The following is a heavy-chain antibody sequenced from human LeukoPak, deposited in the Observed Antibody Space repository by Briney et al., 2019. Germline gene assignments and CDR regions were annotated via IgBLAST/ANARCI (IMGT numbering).Heavy chain of an antibody. CDR1: GFTVSTYA. Sequence: PGGSLRLSCAASGFTVSTYAMSWVRQAPGKGLEWVSAISGSGGSTYYADSVKGRFTISRDNSKNTLYLQMNSLRAEDTAVYYCAKLTRITMIVVVINTRAFFDYWGQGTLVTVSS. D-gene: IGHD3-22*01. CDR3: AKLTRITMIVVVINTRAFFDY. J-gene: IGHJ4*02. V-gene: IGHV3-23*01. CDR2: ISGSGGST.